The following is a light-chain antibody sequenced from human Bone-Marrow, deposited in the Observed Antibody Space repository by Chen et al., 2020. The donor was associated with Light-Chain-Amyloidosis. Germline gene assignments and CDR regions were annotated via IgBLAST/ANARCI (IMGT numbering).Light chain of an antibody. CDR3: QVWDRSSDRPV. Sequence: SYVLTQPSSVSVDPGQTATIACGGNNIGSTSVHWYPQTPGQAPLLVVYDDSDRPSGIPERLSGSNSGNTATLTISRVDAGDEADYYCQVWDRSSDRPVFGGGTKLTVL. CDR1: NIGSTS. J-gene: IGLJ3*02. CDR2: DDS. V-gene: IGLV3-21*02.